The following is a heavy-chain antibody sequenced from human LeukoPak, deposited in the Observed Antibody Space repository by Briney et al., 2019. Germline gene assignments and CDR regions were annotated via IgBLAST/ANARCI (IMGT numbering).Heavy chain of an antibody. CDR1: GYSFITYW. Sequence: KDGESLKISCKGSGYSFITYWIGWVRQMPGKGLEWMGIIYPADSDTRYSPSFQGQGTISADTSISTAYLQWSSLKASDTAMYYCAGLYYSNYKWFDPWGQGTLVTVSS. V-gene: IGHV5-51*01. D-gene: IGHD4-11*01. J-gene: IGHJ5*02. CDR2: IYPADSDT. CDR3: AGLYYSNYKWFDP.